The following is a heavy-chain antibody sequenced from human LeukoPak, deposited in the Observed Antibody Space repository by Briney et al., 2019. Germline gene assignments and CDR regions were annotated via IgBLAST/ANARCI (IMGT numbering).Heavy chain of an antibody. V-gene: IGHV3-23*01. J-gene: IGHJ4*02. CDR2: IMIGGDGK. CDR3: VRAALQNCYPSSCSLFDK. Sequence: PGGSLRLSCAGSGFTFNNYAMSWVRRAPRKGLEWVSTIMIGGDGKHYADSVKGRFTISRDRSESTLFLQMDDLRADDTAVYYCVRAALQNCYPSSCSLFDKWGQGTLVTVSS. D-gene: IGHD2-2*01. CDR1: GFTFNNYA.